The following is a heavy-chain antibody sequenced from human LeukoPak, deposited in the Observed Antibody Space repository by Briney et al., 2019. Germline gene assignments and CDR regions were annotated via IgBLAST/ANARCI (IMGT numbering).Heavy chain of an antibody. CDR3: ARAEKAVTGTLDS. Sequence: SETLSLTCTVSGDSISNYYWSWIRQSPGKKLEWIGYMYNRGSTIYNPSPKRRVTLSTDTSKNQFSLRLTSVTAADTAVYYCARAEKAVTGTLDSWGQGTLITVSS. J-gene: IGHJ4*02. V-gene: IGHV4-59*01. CDR2: MYNRGST. CDR1: GDSISNYY. D-gene: IGHD6-19*01.